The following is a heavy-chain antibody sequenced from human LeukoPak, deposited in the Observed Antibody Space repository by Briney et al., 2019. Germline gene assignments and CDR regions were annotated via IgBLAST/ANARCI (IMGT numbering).Heavy chain of an antibody. D-gene: IGHD3-3*01. CDR1: GGTFSSYD. CDR3: ARDRIGERYFDY. CDR2: IIPIFGTA. Sequence: RASVNVSWKASGGTFSSYDISWVRQAPGQGVEWMGGIIPIFGTANYAQKFQGRVTITADESTSTAYMELSSLRSEDTAVYYCARDRIGERYFDYSGQGTLVTVSS. J-gene: IGHJ4*02. V-gene: IGHV1-69*13.